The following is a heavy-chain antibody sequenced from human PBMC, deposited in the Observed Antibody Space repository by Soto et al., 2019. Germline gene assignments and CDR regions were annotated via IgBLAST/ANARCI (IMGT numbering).Heavy chain of an antibody. CDR3: AAGEPLNY. J-gene: IGHJ4*02. CDR1: GFTFSNYG. D-gene: IGHD3-10*01. CDR2: IWYDGSNK. V-gene: IGHV3-33*01. Sequence: PGGSLRLSCAASGFTFSNYGMHWVRQAPGKGLEWVAIIWYDGSNKYYADSVKGRFTISXXXXXXTXYLQXXXLRAEDTAMYYCAAGEPLNYRGQGTLVTVSS.